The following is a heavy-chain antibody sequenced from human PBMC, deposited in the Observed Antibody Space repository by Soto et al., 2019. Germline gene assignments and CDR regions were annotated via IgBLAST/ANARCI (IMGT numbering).Heavy chain of an antibody. D-gene: IGHD3-9*01. Sequence: EVQLLESGGGLVQPGGSLRLSCAASGFTFSSYAMSWVRQAPGKGLEWVSAISGSGGSTYYADSVKGRFTISRDNSKNTVYLQMNSLRAEDTAVYYCAKDQDYDILTGYYTYFDYWGQGTLVTVSS. CDR3: AKDQDYDILTGYYTYFDY. CDR1: GFTFSSYA. CDR2: ISGSGGST. V-gene: IGHV3-23*01. J-gene: IGHJ4*02.